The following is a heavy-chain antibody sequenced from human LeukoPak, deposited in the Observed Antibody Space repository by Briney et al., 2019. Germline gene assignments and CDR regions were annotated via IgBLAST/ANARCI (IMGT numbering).Heavy chain of an antibody. CDR3: ATKGSGGRYCFDY. Sequence: GGSLRLSCAASGFTFRSYGMHWVRQAPGKGLEWVAVIWYDGTNKYYADSAKGRFIISRDNSKNTLYLQMNSLRAEDTAVYYCATKGSGGRYCFDYWGQGTLVTVSS. D-gene: IGHD1-26*01. V-gene: IGHV3-33*01. CDR2: IWYDGTNK. J-gene: IGHJ4*02. CDR1: GFTFRSYG.